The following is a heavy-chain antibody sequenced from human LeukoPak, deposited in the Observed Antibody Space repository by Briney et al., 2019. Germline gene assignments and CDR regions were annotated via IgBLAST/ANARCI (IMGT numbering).Heavy chain of an antibody. V-gene: IGHV4-61*02. J-gene: IGHJ4*02. CDR3: ARAPQLWLDY. CDR2: IYTSGST. Sequence: PSQTLSLTCTVSGGSISSGSYYWSWIRQPAGKGLEWIGRIYTSGSTNYNPSLKSRVTISVDTSKKQFSLKLSSVTAADTAVYYCARAPQLWLDYWGQGTLVTVSS. CDR1: GGSISSGSYY. D-gene: IGHD5-18*01.